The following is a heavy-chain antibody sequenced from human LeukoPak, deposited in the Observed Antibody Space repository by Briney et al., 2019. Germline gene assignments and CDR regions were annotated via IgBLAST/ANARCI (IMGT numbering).Heavy chain of an antibody. Sequence: SVTVSCKASGGTFINYASSWVRQAPGQGLEWMGGTIPLFDTANYAQKFQGRVTITADEPTSTAYMELSSLRSEDTAVYYCAKETRKNAAGGTDFFDYWGQGTLVTVSS. V-gene: IGHV1-69*13. CDR3: AKETRKNAAGGTDFFDY. CDR1: GGTFINYA. CDR2: TIPLFDTA. D-gene: IGHD6-13*01. J-gene: IGHJ4*02.